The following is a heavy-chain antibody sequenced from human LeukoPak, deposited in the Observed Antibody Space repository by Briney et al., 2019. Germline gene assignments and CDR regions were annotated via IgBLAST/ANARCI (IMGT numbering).Heavy chain of an antibody. CDR1: GFTFDDYA. J-gene: IGHJ6*02. CDR3: AKSYSSSWYSQREGMDV. V-gene: IGHV3-9*01. CDR2: ISWNSGSI. D-gene: IGHD6-13*01. Sequence: GGSLRLSCAASGFTFDDYAMHWVRQAPGKGLEWVSGISWNSGSIGYADSVKGRFTISRDNAKNSLYPQMNSLRAEDTALYYCAKSYSSSWYSQREGMDVWGQGTTVTVSS.